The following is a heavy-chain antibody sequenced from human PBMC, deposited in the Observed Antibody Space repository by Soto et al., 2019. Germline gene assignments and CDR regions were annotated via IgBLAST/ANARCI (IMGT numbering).Heavy chain of an antibody. Sequence: GGSLRLSCAASGFTFSSYAMSWVRQAPGKGLEWVSAISGSGGSTYYADSVKGRFTISRDHSKNTLDLQMNILRAEDTAVYYCAKVAKAGSGSYKLDYYYYYGMDVWGQGTTVTVSS. V-gene: IGHV3-23*01. J-gene: IGHJ6*02. D-gene: IGHD3-10*01. CDR2: ISGSGGST. CDR1: GFTFSSYA. CDR3: AKVAKAGSGSYKLDYYYYYGMDV.